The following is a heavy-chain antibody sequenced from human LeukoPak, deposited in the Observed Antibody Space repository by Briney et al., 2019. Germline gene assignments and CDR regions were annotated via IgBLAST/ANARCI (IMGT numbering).Heavy chain of an antibody. D-gene: IGHD2-21*02. CDR1: GFTFSNFA. J-gene: IGHJ5*01. V-gene: IGHV3-23*01. CDR3: AKSGDSSRTYNWFDS. Sequence: GGSLRLSCAAYGFTFSNFAMSWVRQAPGKGLEWVSGMSASVGDTYYADSVKGRFTISRDNSKNTLYLQMNSLRAEDTAVYYCAKSGDSSRTYNWFDSWGQGTLVTVSS. CDR2: MSASVGDT.